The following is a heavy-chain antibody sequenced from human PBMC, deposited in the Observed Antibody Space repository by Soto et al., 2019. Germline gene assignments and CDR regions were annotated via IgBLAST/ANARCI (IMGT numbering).Heavy chain of an antibody. V-gene: IGHV1-46*01. J-gene: IGHJ6*02. D-gene: IGHD4-17*01. CDR3: ALVGYGDLGYYYYYYGMDV. CDR1: GYTFTSYY. Sequence: GASVKVSCKASGYTFTSYYMHWVRQAPGQGLEWMGIINPSGGSTSYAQKFQGRVTMTRDTSTSTVYMELSSLRSEDTAVYYCALVGYGDLGYYYYYYGMDVWGQGTTVTVSS. CDR2: INPSGGST.